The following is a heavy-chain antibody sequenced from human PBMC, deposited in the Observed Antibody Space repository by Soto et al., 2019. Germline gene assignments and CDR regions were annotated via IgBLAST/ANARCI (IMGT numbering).Heavy chain of an antibody. V-gene: IGHV4-31*03. CDR2: IYYSGST. Sequence: PSETLYLTCSISGISISRGGYYWSWIRQHPGKGLEWIGYIYYSGSTYYNPSLKSRVTISVDTSKNQFSLKLSSVTAADTAVYYCATVNSGYDSSGYYSFDYWGQGTMVTVSS. D-gene: IGHD3-22*01. CDR3: ATVNSGYDSSGYYSFDY. CDR1: GISISRGGYY. J-gene: IGHJ4*02.